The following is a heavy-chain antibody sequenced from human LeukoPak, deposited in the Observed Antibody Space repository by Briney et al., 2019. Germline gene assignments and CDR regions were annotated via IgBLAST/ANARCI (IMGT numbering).Heavy chain of an antibody. CDR3: ARDNRIAVAGSGFDP. CDR1: GGTFSSYA. Sequence: ASVKVSCKASGGTFSSYAISWVRQAPGQGLEWMGRIIPIFGTANYAQKFQGRVTITTDESTSTAYMELSSLRSEDTAVYYCARDNRIAVAGSGFDPWGQGTLVTVSS. CDR2: IIPIFGTA. D-gene: IGHD6-19*01. J-gene: IGHJ5*02. V-gene: IGHV1-69*05.